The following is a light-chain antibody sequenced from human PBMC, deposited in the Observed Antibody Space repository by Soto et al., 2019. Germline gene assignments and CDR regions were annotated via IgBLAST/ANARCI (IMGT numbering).Light chain of an antibody. V-gene: IGKV3-20*01. CDR2: GAS. CDR1: QTFTSNY. Sequence: EIVLTQSPGTLSFSPGERATLSCRASQTFTSNYVAWYQQTPGQAPRLLIYGASSRATGIPDRFSGSGSGTDFTLTISRLEPEDFAVYYCQQYGISPMTFGQGTKVDIK. CDR3: QQYGISPMT. J-gene: IGKJ1*01.